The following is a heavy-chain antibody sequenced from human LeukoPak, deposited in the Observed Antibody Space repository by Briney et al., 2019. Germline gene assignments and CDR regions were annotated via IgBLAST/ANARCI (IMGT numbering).Heavy chain of an antibody. J-gene: IGHJ3*02. CDR3: ARGGDGYKRNAFDI. D-gene: IGHD5-24*01. CDR1: GFTFSSYA. Sequence: AGSLRLSCAASGFTFSSYAMSWVRQAPGRGLEWVSAISGGGGSTYYADSVKGRFTISRDNSKNTLYLQMNSVRAEHTAVYYCARGGDGYKRNAFDIWGQGTMVTVSS. CDR2: ISGGGGST. V-gene: IGHV3-23*01.